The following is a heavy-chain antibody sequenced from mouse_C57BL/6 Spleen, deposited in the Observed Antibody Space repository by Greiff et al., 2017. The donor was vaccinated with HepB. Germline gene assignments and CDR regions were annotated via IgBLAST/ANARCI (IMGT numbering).Heavy chain of an antibody. V-gene: IGHV1-50*01. CDR2: IDPSDSYT. CDR3: ARGDYDLW. J-gene: IGHJ2*01. D-gene: IGHD2-4*01. CDR1: GYTFTSYW. Sequence: QVQLQQSGAELVKPGASVKLSCKASGYTFTSYWMQWVKQRPGQGLEWIGEIDPSDSYTNYNQKFKGKATLTVDTSSSTAYMQRSSLTSEDSAVYYCARGDYDLWWGQGTTLTVSS.